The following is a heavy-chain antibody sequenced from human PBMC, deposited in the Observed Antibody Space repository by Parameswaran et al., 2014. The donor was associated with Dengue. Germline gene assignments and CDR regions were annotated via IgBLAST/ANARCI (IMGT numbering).Heavy chain of an antibody. CDR3: AAPDGFGVVIRTSYYYGMDV. CDR2: IVVASGNT. V-gene: IGHV1-58*01. Sequence: PGASVKVSCKASGFTFRSSVVQWVRQARGQRLEWIGWIVVASGNTNYAQRFQERVTFTWDMSTSTAYMELSSLTSEDTAVYYCAAPDGFGVVIRTSYYYGMDVWGQGTTVTVSS. D-gene: IGHD3-3*01. J-gene: IGHJ6*02. CDR1: GFTFRSSV.